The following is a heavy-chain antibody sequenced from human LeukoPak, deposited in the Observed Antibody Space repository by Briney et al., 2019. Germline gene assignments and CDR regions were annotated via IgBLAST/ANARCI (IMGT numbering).Heavy chain of an antibody. CDR3: VREAAAGLDY. Sequence: PGGSLRLSCAVSGFTFTSYWMSWVRQAPGKGLEWVGNIKQDGSEKYYVDSVKGRFTISRDNAKNSLYLQMNSLRAEETAVYYCVREAAAGLDYWGQGTLVTVSS. J-gene: IGHJ4*02. CDR1: GFTFTSYW. V-gene: IGHV3-7*01. D-gene: IGHD6-13*01. CDR2: IKQDGSEK.